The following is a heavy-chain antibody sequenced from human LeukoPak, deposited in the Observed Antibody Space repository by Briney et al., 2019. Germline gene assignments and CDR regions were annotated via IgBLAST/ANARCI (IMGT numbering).Heavy chain of an antibody. CDR3: AKDIGMREMATIFDY. J-gene: IGHJ4*02. V-gene: IGHV3-7*03. CDR1: GFTFSSYW. Sequence: GGSLRLSCAASGFTFSSYWMSWVRQAPGKGLEWVANIKQDGSEKYYVDSVKGRFTISRDNAKNSLYLQMNSLRAEDTALYYCAKDIGMREMATIFDYWGQGTLVTVSS. CDR2: IKQDGSEK. D-gene: IGHD5-24*01.